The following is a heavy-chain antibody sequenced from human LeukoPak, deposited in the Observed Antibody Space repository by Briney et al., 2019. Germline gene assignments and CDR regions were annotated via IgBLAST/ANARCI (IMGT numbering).Heavy chain of an antibody. CDR1: GYTFTAYY. CDR2: INPNSGGT. D-gene: IGHD2-15*01. J-gene: IGHJ4*02. V-gene: IGHV1-2*02. Sequence: ASVKVSCKASGYTFTAYYIHWVRQAPGQGLEWMGWINPNSGGTNYAQKFQGRVTMTRDTSISTAYMELRSLTSDDTAVYYCARVKDLDFWGQGTPVTVSS. CDR3: ARVKDLDF.